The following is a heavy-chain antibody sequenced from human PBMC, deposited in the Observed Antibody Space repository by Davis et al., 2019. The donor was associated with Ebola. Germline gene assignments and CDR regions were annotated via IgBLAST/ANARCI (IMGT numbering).Heavy chain of an antibody. J-gene: IGHJ4*02. CDR3: AGAAALTY. Sequence: GGSLRLSCAASGFTFSSYGMHWVRQAPGKGLEWVAVISYDGSNKYYADSVKGRFTISRDNSKNTLYLQMNSLRAEDTAVYYCAGAAALTYWGQGTLVTVSA. V-gene: IGHV3-30*03. D-gene: IGHD6-13*01. CDR1: GFTFSSYG. CDR2: ISYDGSNK.